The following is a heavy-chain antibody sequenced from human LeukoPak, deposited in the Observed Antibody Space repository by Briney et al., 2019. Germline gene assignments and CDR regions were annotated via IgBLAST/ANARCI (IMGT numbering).Heavy chain of an antibody. CDR3: ARASAYGSGGYYLHAFDI. CDR2: IDYSGNT. V-gene: IGHV4-59*01. CDR1: GGSISGYY. Sequence: SETLSLTCTVSGGSISGYYWGWIRQPPGKGLEWIGYIDYSGNTNYNPSLKSRVTISVDTSKNQFSLKLSSVTAADTAVYYCARASAYGSGGYYLHAFDIWGQGTVVTVSS. J-gene: IGHJ3*02. D-gene: IGHD3-22*01.